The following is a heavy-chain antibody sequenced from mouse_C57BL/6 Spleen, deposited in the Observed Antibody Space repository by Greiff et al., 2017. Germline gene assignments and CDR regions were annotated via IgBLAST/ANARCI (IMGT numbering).Heavy chain of an antibody. D-gene: IGHD1-1*02. CDR3: TPQVAHYFDY. V-gene: IGHV1-15*01. CDR2: IDPETGGT. J-gene: IGHJ2*01. CDR1: GYTFTDYE. Sequence: QVQLQQSGAELVRPGASVTLSCKASGYTFTDYEMHWVKQTPVHGLEWIGAIDPETGGTAYNQKFKGKAILTADKSSSTAYMELRSLTSEDSAVYYCTPQVAHYFDYWGQGTTLTVSS.